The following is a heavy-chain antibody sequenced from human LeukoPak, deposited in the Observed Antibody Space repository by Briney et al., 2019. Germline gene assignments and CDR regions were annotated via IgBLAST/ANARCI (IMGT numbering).Heavy chain of an antibody. CDR1: GGTFSSYA. D-gene: IGHD2-2*01. J-gene: IGHJ5*02. CDR2: ITPIFGIA. CDR3: ARDRGAAANNWFDP. V-gene: IGHV1-69*04. Sequence: VASVKVSCKASGGTFSSYAISWVRQAPGQGLEWMGRITPIFGIANYAQKFQGRVTITADKSTSTAYMELSSLRSEDTAVYYCARDRGAAANNWFDPWGQGTLITVSS.